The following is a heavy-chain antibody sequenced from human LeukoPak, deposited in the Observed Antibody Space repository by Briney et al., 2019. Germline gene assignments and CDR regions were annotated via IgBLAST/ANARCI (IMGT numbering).Heavy chain of an antibody. CDR3: ARTGIAADGRQEFDY. V-gene: IGHV5-51*01. D-gene: IGHD6-13*01. Sequence: GESLKISCKGSGYSFTSYWIGWVRQMPGKGLEWMGIIYPGDSDTRYSPSFQGQVTISADKSISTAYLQWSSLKASDTAMYYCARTGIAADGRQEFDYWGQGTLVTVSS. CDR2: IYPGDSDT. J-gene: IGHJ4*02. CDR1: GYSFTSYW.